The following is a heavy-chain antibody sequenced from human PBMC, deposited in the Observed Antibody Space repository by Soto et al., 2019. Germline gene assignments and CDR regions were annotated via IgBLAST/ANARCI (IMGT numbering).Heavy chain of an antibody. D-gene: IGHD1-26*01. J-gene: IGHJ4*02. CDR3: AKDIHPSLLPSGSLTN. CDR2: ISWNSGSI. Sequence: PGGSLRLSCAASGFTFDDYAMHWVRQAPGKGLEWVSGISWNSGSIGYADSVKGRFTISRDNAKNSLYLQMNSLRAEDTALYYCAKDIHPSLLPSGSLTNWGQGTLVTVSS. V-gene: IGHV3-9*01. CDR1: GFTFDDYA.